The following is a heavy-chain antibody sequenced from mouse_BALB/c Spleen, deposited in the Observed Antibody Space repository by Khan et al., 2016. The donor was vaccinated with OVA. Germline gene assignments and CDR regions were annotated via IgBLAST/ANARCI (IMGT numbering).Heavy chain of an antibody. V-gene: IGHV2-6-1*01. CDR1: GFSLKNYG. J-gene: IGHJ4*01. Sequence: QVQLKESGPGLVAPSQSLSITCTISGFSLKNYGIHWVRQPPGKGLEWLVVIWSDGSTTHNSVLKSRLSISKDNSKSQVFLKMHSLQIDDTAMYSCVRQPYDHYYLMDYWAQGSSVTVSS. CDR2: IWSDGST. CDR3: VRQPYDHYYLMDY. D-gene: IGHD1-1*01.